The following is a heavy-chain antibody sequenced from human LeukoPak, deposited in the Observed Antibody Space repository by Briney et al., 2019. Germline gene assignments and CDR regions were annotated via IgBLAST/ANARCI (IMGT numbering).Heavy chain of an antibody. CDR3: AKDPLYGDFPLNWFDP. Sequence: PGGSLRLSCAASGFTFSSYAMSWVRQAPGKGLEWVSAISGSGGSTYYADSVKGRFTISRDNSKNTLYLQMNSLRAEDTAVYYCAKDPLYGDFPLNWFDPWGQGTLVTVSS. J-gene: IGHJ5*02. D-gene: IGHD4-17*01. CDR2: ISGSGGST. V-gene: IGHV3-23*01. CDR1: GFTFSSYA.